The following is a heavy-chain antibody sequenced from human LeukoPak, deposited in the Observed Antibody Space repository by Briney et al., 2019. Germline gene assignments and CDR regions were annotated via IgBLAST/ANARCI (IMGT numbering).Heavy chain of an antibody. CDR3: AREANYYGSGSYYNVAYYYYYMDV. V-gene: IGHV1-2*06. CDR1: GYTFTGYY. Sequence: ASVKVSCKASGYTFTGYYMHWVRHAPGQGLEWMGRINPHSGGTKYAQKFQGRVTMTRDTSISTAYMELSRLRSDDTAVYYCAREANYYGSGSYYNVAYYYYYMDVWGKGTTVTVSS. D-gene: IGHD3-10*01. J-gene: IGHJ6*03. CDR2: INPHSGGT.